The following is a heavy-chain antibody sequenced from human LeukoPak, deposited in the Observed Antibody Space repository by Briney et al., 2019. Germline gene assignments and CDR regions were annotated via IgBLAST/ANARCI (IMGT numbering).Heavy chain of an antibody. D-gene: IGHD3-9*01. J-gene: IGHJ5*02. CDR1: GFTFSSYA. V-gene: IGHV3-23*01. CDR2: ISGSGGST. Sequence: RGSLRLSCAASGFTFSSYAMSWVRQAPGKGLERVSAISGSGGSTYYADSVKGRFTISRDNSKNTLYLQMNSLRAEDTAVYYCAKVGVDYDILTGYYRGSNWFDPWGQGALVTVSS. CDR3: AKVGVDYDILTGYYRGSNWFDP.